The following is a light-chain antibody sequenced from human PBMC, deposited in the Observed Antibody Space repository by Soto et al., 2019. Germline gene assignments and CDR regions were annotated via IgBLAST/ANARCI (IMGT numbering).Light chain of an antibody. CDR1: QIISSY. J-gene: IGKJ1*01. V-gene: IGKV1-39*01. Sequence: DIQMTQSPSSLSAYVGDRVTITCRASQIISSYLNWYQQKPGKAPKLLIYAASSLQSGVPSRFSGSGSGTDFTLTISSLQPEDFATYYCQQSYSTPWTFGQGTKVDIK. CDR3: QQSYSTPWT. CDR2: AAS.